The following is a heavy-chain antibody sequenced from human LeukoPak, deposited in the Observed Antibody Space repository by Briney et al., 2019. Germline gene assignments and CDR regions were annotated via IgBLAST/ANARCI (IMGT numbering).Heavy chain of an antibody. CDR1: GGSISSYY. CDR3: ARDHGSGMVFDI. CDR2: IYYNGNT. J-gene: IGHJ3*02. V-gene: IGHV4-59*12. Sequence: SETLSLTCTVSGGSISSYYWVWIRQPPGKGLEWIGYIYYNGNTNYNPSLKSRVTMSVDTSKNQFSLKLSSVTAADTAVYYCARDHGSGMVFDIWGQGTMVTVSS. D-gene: IGHD3-10*01.